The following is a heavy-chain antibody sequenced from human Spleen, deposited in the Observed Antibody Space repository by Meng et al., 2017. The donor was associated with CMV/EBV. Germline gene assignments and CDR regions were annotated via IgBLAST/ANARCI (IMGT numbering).Heavy chain of an antibody. Sequence: GESLKISCAASGFTFSTYGIHWVHQAPGKGLEWVAFIGYGGSDEYYADSVKGRFTISRDNSKNTLYLQMSSLRTEDTAVYYCAKDKVGVYGMDVWGQGTTVTVSS. V-gene: IGHV3-30*02. CDR3: AKDKVGVYGMDV. D-gene: IGHD1-26*01. CDR2: IGYGGSDE. CDR1: GFTFSTYG. J-gene: IGHJ6*02.